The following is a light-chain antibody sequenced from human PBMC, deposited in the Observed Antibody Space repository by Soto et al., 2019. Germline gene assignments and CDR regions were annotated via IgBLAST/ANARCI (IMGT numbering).Light chain of an antibody. CDR3: MQALQTPRT. J-gene: IGKJ1*01. CDR2: LGS. Sequence: DIVMTQSPLSLPVTPGEPASISCRSSQSLLHSNGRNYLDWYLQKPGHSPQLLICLGSNRASGVPDRFRGSGSGTDFTLKISRVEAEDGGVYYCMQALQTPRTFGQGTKVEIK. CDR1: QSLLHSNGRNY. V-gene: IGKV2-28*01.